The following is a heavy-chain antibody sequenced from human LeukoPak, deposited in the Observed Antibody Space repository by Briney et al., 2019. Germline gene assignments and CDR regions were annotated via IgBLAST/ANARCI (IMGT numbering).Heavy chain of an antibody. CDR2: IFYSGRT. V-gene: IGHV4-38-2*02. D-gene: IGHD1-26*01. J-gene: IGHJ4*02. CDR3: ARDRQWEMHIDY. Sequence: SETLSLTCSVSGFPIRNGYYWAWIRQPPGKGLEWIGSIFYSGRTYYTPSLMSRVTISVDTSKNQFSLKLTSVTAADTAVYFCARDRQWEMHIDYWGQGTPVTVSS. CDR1: GFPIRNGYY.